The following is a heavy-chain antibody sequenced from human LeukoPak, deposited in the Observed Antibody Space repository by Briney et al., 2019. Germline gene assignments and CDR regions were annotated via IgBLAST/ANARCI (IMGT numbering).Heavy chain of an antibody. CDR1: GYTFTSSG. CDR3: ARDRIAVAGTNYYYGMDV. CDR2: ISAYNGNT. Sequence: ASLKVSCKASGYTFTSSGISWVRQAPGQGLEWMGWISAYNGNTNYAQKIQGRVTMTTDTSTSTAYVELRSLRSDDTAVYYCARDRIAVAGTNYYYGMDVWGKGTTVTVSS. J-gene: IGHJ6*04. D-gene: IGHD6-19*01. V-gene: IGHV1-18*04.